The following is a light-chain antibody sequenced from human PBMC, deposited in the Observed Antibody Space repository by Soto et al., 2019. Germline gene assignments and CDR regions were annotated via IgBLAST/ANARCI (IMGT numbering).Light chain of an antibody. CDR3: QQRSNWPWT. Sequence: EIVLTQSPATLSLSPGERATLSCRASQSVSSYLAWYQQKPGQAPRLLIYDTSNSATGIPARFSGSGSGTDFKLTNSSIETEDFVVYYCQQRSNWPWTFGQGTKVEIK. J-gene: IGKJ1*01. CDR2: DTS. V-gene: IGKV3-11*01. CDR1: QSVSSY.